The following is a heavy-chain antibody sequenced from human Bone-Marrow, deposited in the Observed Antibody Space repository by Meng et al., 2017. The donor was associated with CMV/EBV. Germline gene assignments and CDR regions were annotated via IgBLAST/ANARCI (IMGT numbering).Heavy chain of an antibody. J-gene: IGHJ5*02. Sequence: ASVKVSCKASGYTFTGYYMHWVRQAPGQGLEWMGWINPNSGGTNYAQKFQGRVTMTRDTSISTAYMELSRLRSDDTAVYYCARADSGSVYNWFDPWGQGNLVTVSS. CDR1: GYTFTGYY. CDR3: ARADSGSVYNWFDP. CDR2: INPNSGGT. D-gene: IGHD2-21*01. V-gene: IGHV1-2*02.